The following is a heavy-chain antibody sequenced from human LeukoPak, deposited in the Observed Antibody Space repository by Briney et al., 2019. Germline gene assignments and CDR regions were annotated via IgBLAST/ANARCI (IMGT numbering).Heavy chain of an antibody. D-gene: IGHD4-23*01. CDR3: ARYGGNSGFDY. Sequence: SETLSLTCTVSGGSISSSSYYWGWIRQPPGKGLEWIGSIYYSGCTYYNPSLKSRVTISVDTSKNQFSLKLSSVTAADTAVYYCARYGGNSGFDYWGQGTLVTVSS. J-gene: IGHJ4*02. V-gene: IGHV4-39*07. CDR2: IYYSGCT. CDR1: GGSISSSSYY.